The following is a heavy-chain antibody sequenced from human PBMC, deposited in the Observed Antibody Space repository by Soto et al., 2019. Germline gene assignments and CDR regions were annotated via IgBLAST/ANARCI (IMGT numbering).Heavy chain of an antibody. CDR3: ARLTRGVYDLDRLWEKFDY. J-gene: IGHJ4*02. Sequence: QITVKESGLTLVKPTETLTLTCTFSGFSLSSIGMGVGWIRQPPGKALEWLALIYWDDDKRYSPSLSSRLTITKDPSKTQVDLTMTNMAPVDTATYYCARLTRGVYDLDRLWEKFDYWGQGTLVTVSS. V-gene: IGHV2-5*02. CDR2: IYWDDDK. D-gene: IGHD5-12*01. CDR1: GFSLSSIGMG.